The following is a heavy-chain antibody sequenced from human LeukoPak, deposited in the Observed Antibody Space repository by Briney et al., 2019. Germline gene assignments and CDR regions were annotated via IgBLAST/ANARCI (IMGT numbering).Heavy chain of an antibody. CDR2: ISSSGSTI. Sequence: GGSLRLSCAASGFTFSSYEMNWVRQAPGKGLEWVSYISSSGSTIYYADSVNGRFTISRDNAKNSLYLQMDSLRAEDTAVYYCAKEDYGDLYFDYWGPGTLVTVSS. J-gene: IGHJ4*02. V-gene: IGHV3-48*03. D-gene: IGHD4-17*01. CDR1: GFTFSSYE. CDR3: AKEDYGDLYFDY.